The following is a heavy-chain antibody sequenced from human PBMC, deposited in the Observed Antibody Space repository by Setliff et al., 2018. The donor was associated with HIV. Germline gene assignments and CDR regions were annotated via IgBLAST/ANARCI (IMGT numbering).Heavy chain of an antibody. D-gene: IGHD3-22*01. CDR1: EFTFSSYA. CDR3: AKVGLYDSFGYANGLPDAFDT. Sequence: PGGSLRLSCAASEFTFSSYAMHWVRQAPGKGLEWVAVISYDGFNKYYADSVQGRFTISRDNSKNTLYLQMNSLRAEDTATYYCAKVGLYDSFGYANGLPDAFDTWGQGTMVTVSS. V-gene: IGHV3-30-3*01. CDR2: ISYDGFNK. J-gene: IGHJ3*02.